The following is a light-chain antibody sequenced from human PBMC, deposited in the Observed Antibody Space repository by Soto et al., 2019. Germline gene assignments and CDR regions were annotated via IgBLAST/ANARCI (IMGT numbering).Light chain of an antibody. J-gene: IGLJ3*02. CDR1: SSDVGRYNY. Sequence: QSVLTQPASVYGSPGQSITISCTGTSSDVGRYNYVSWYQHHPGKAPKLMIYEVSNRHSGVSNRFSGSKSGNTASLTISGLQAEDEADYYCSSYTSSSTGVFGGGTKLTV. CDR3: SSYTSSSTGV. V-gene: IGLV2-14*01. CDR2: EVS.